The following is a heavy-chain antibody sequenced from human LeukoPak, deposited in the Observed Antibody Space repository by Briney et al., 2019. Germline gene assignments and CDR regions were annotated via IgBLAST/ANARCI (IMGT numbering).Heavy chain of an antibody. Sequence: SGTLSLTCAVSGGSISSSNWWSWVRQPPGKGLEWIGEIYHSGSTNYNPSLKSRVTISVDKSKNQFSLKLSSVTAADTAVYYCARDRSGSPGNFDYWGQGTLVTVSS. CDR2: IYHSGST. D-gene: IGHD1-26*01. J-gene: IGHJ4*02. V-gene: IGHV4-4*02. CDR3: ARDRSGSPGNFDY. CDR1: GGSISSSNW.